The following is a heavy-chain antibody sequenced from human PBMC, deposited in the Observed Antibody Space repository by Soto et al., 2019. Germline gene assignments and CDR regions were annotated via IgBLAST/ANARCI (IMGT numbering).Heavy chain of an antibody. J-gene: IGHJ6*03. D-gene: IGHD2-15*01. CDR3: TVVVAATPTLYYYYYYMDV. CDR1: GFTFSNAW. V-gene: IGHV3-15*01. CDR2: IKSKTDGGTT. Sequence: GGSLRLSCAASGFTFSNAWMSWVRQAPGKGLEWVGRIKSKTDGGTTDYAAPVKGRFTISRDDSKNKLYLQMNSLKTEDTAVYYCTVVVAATPTLYYYYYYMDVCGKGTTVTVSS.